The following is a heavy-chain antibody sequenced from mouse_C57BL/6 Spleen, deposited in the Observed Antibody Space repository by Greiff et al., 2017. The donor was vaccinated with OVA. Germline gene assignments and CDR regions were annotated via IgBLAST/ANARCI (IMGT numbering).Heavy chain of an antibody. CDR2: IDPSDSYT. CDR1: GYTFTSYW. J-gene: IGHJ3*01. D-gene: IGHD2-12*01. CDR3: ARQGSYDEGLFAY. Sequence: QVQLQQPGAELVMPGASVKLSCKASGYTFTSYWMHWVKQRPGQGLEWIGEIDPSDSYTNYNQKFKGKSTLTVDKSSSTANMQLSSLTSEDSAVYYDARQGSYDEGLFAYWGQGTLVTVSA. V-gene: IGHV1-69*01.